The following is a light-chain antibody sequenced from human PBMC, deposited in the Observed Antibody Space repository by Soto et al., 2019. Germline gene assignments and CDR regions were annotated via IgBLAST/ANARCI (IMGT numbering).Light chain of an antibody. CDR2: GAS. Sequence: EIVMRQSPATLSVSPGERATLSCRASQSVSSNLAWYQQKPGQAPRLLIYGASTRATGIPARFSGSGSGTEFTLTISSLQSEDFAVYYCQQRSNWPCTFGQGTRLEI. CDR1: QSVSSN. J-gene: IGKJ5*01. CDR3: QQRSNWPCT. V-gene: IGKV3-15*01.